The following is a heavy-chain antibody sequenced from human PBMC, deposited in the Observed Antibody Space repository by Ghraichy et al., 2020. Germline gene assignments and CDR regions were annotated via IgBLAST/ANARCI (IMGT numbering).Heavy chain of an antibody. CDR2: IKQDGSEK. Sequence: GGSLRLSCAASGLTFSSYWMSWVRQAPGKGLEWVANIKQDGSEKYYVDSVKGRFTISRDNAKNSLYLQMNSLRAEDTAVYYCAKTNYDSVCGSYPLGYWGQGTLVTVSS. CDR1: GLTFSSYW. V-gene: IGHV3-7*01. J-gene: IGHJ4*02. D-gene: IGHD3-16*01. CDR3: AKTNYDSVCGSYPLGY.